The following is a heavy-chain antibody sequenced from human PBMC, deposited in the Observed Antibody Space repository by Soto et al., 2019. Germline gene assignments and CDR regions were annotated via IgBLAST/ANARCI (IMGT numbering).Heavy chain of an antibody. D-gene: IGHD3-10*01. CDR2: INHSGST. J-gene: IGHJ6*02. CDR3: ARGYYGSVYYYYGMDV. Sequence: SETLSLTCAVYGGSFSGYYWSWIRQPPGKGLEWIGEINHSGSTNYNPSLKSRVTISVDTSKNQFSLKLSSVTAADTAVYYCARGYYGSVYYYYGMDVWGQGTTVTVSS. V-gene: IGHV4-34*01. CDR1: GGSFSGYY.